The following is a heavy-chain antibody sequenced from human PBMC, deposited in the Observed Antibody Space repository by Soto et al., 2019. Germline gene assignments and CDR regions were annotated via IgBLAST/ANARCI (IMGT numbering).Heavy chain of an antibody. V-gene: IGHV3-30*18. D-gene: IGHD2-15*01. Sequence: SLKISCAASGFTFSSYGMHWVRQAPGKGLEWVAVISYDGSNKYYADSVKGRFTISRDNSKNTLYLQMNSLRAEDTAVYYCAKDFQGYCSGGSCYSGPDYWGQGTLVTVSS. CDR2: ISYDGSNK. CDR1: GFTFSSYG. CDR3: AKDFQGYCSGGSCYSGPDY. J-gene: IGHJ4*02.